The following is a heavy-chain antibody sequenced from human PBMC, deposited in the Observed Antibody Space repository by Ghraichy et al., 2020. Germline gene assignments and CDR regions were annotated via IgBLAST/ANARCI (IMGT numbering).Heavy chain of an antibody. CDR1: GFTFSSYA. D-gene: IGHD3-22*01. J-gene: IGHJ4*02. CDR2: ISGSGGST. Sequence: GGSLRLSCAASGFTFSSYAMSWVRQAPGKGLEWVSAISGSGGSTYYADSVKGRFTISRDNSKNTLYLQMNSLRAEDTAVYYCAKEGLYMWAYSSGYSDYWGQGTLVTVSS. CDR3: AKEGLYMWAYSSGYSDY. V-gene: IGHV3-23*01.